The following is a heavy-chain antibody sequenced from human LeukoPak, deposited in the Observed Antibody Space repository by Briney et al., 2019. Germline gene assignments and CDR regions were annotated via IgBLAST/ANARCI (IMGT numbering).Heavy chain of an antibody. V-gene: IGHV4-38-2*02. J-gene: IGHJ4*02. CDR1: GYSISSGYY. CDR3: ASQSSGWPYYFDF. D-gene: IGHD6-19*01. CDR2: IYHSGST. Sequence: SETLSLTCTVSGYSISSGYYWGWIRQPPGKGLEWIGSIYHSGSTYYNPSLKSRVTISADTSKNQFSLNLTSVTAADTAFYYCASQSSGWPYYFDFWGQGTLVTVSS.